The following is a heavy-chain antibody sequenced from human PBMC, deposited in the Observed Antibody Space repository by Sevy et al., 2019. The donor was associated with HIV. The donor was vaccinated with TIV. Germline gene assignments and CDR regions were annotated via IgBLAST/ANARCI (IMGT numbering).Heavy chain of an antibody. CDR2: IYYSGST. Sequence: SETLSLTCTVSGGSISSSSYYWGWIRQPPGKGLKWIGSIYYSGSTYYNPSLKSRVTISVDTSKNQFSLKLSSVTAADTAVYYCVGIYYDSSGYYFLSFDYWGQEPWSPSPQ. J-gene: IGHJ4*01. CDR3: VGIYYDSSGYYFLSFDY. D-gene: IGHD3-22*01. CDR1: GGSISSSSYY. V-gene: IGHV4-39*01.